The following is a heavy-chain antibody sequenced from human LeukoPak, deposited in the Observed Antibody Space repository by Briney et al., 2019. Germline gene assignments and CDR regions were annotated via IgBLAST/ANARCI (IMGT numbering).Heavy chain of an antibody. Sequence: GGSLRLSCAASGFTFSSFAMPWVREAPGKGLEGVSVITASGGRTYYADSVNGRFTISRANSKNTLSLQMNSLRVEDTAPYYCAKEGRLEAIFASWGQGSLVAVSS. CDR1: GFTFSSFA. J-gene: IGHJ4*02. D-gene: IGHD3-10*01. V-gene: IGHV3-23*01. CDR3: AKEGRLEAIFAS. CDR2: ITASGGRT.